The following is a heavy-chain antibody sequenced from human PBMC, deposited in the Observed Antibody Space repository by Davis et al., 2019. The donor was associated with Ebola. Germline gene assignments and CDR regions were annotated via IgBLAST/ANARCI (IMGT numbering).Heavy chain of an antibody. CDR1: GFTFGSYA. V-gene: IGHV3-23*01. Sequence: GESLKISCVASGFTFGSYAMSWVRQAPGKGLEWVSAISGNADSTYYEDSVKGRFTISRDNSKRTLYLQMNSLRAEDTALYYCAKESRITIFGAVEYWGQGILVTVSS. D-gene: IGHD3-3*01. CDR2: ISGNADST. CDR3: AKESRITIFGAVEY. J-gene: IGHJ4*02.